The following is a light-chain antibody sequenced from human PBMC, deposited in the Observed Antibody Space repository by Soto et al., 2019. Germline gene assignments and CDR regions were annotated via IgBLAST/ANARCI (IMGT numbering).Light chain of an antibody. CDR3: LQLYRYPLT. J-gene: IGKJ4*01. CDR2: PAS. CDR1: EGISGR. Sequence: IQLTQSPSSLSASVGDRVTITCRASEGISGRLAWYQRKPGKVPTLLISPASSLQSGVPSRFSGSASGTDFSLTITSLQPEDFATYSCLQLYRYPLTFVGGTTVDIK. V-gene: IGKV1-9*01.